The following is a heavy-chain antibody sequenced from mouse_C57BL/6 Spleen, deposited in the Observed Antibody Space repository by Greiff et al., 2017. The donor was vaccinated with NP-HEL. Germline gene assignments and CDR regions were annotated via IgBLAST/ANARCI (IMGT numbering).Heavy chain of an antibody. CDR2: ISSGSSTI. J-gene: IGHJ2*01. CDR3: ARGDYDEVYFDY. D-gene: IGHD2-4*01. Sequence: EVKLVESGGGLVKPGGSLKLSCAASGFTFSDYGMHWVRQAPEKGLEWVAYISSGSSTIYYADTVKGRINISRDNAKNTLFLQMTSLRSEDTAMYYCARGDYDEVYFDYWGQGTTLTVSS. CDR1: GFTFSDYG. V-gene: IGHV5-17*01.